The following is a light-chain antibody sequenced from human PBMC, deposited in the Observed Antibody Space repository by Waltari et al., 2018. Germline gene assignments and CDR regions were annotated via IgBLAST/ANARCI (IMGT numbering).Light chain of an antibody. CDR2: AAS. V-gene: IGKV1-39*01. J-gene: IGKJ1*01. CDR3: QQSYSTPRT. CDR1: QSISSY. Sequence: DIQMTQSPSSLSASVGDRVTITCRASQSISSYLNWYQQKPGKAPKLLIYAASSLQSGVPSRFSGSGSATDFTLTISSLQPEDFATYYCQQSYSTPRTFGQGTKVGIK.